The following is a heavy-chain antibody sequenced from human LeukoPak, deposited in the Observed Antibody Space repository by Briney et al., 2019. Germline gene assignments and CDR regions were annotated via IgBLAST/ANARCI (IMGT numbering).Heavy chain of an antibody. CDR2: ISSGSTII. V-gene: IGHV3-48*01. Sequence: GGSLRLSCAASGFTFSSHSTNWVRQAPGKGLEWVSYISSGSTIIHYADSVKGRFTISRDDAKNSLYLQMNSLRAEDTAVYYCAKVPRQHDNWFDPWGQGTLVTVSS. CDR1: GFTFSSHS. J-gene: IGHJ5*02. D-gene: IGHD6-13*01. CDR3: AKVPRQHDNWFDP.